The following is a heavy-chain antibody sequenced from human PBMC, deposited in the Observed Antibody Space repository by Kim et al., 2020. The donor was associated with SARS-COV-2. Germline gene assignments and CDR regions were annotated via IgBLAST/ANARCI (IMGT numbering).Heavy chain of an antibody. Sequence: PGTVKGRFNITRENAKNSLYLQRNSLRAGDTAVYYCARGYSSSWYWAFDIWGQGTMVTVSS. V-gene: IGHV3-13*01. D-gene: IGHD6-13*01. J-gene: IGHJ3*02. CDR3: ARGYSSSWYWAFDI.